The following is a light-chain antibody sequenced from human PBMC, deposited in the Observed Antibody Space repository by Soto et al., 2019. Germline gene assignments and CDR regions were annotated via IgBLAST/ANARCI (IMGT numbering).Light chain of an antibody. J-gene: IGKJ1*01. Sequence: DIQMTQSPSSLSASVGDRVTITCRASQTINSYLNWYQQKPGKAPNLLIYAASSLQSGVPSRFSGSGSGTDFTLTISSLLPEDFATYYCQQSDSTPGTFGQGTKVEIK. CDR1: QTINSY. V-gene: IGKV1-39*01. CDR3: QQSDSTPGT. CDR2: AAS.